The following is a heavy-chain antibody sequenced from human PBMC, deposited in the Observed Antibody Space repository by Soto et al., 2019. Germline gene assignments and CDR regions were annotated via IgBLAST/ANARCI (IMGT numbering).Heavy chain of an antibody. CDR1: GGSFNGYY. V-gene: IGHV4-34*01. D-gene: IGHD1-7*01. J-gene: IGHJ5*02. CDR3: ATSVGTWFDP. Sequence: PSETLSLTCAVYGGSFNGYYWSWIRQPPGKGLEWIGEINHAGSTDYNPSLKSRVTISVDTSKSQFSLKLSSVTAADTAVYYCATSVGTWFDPWGQGTLVTVSS. CDR2: INHAGST.